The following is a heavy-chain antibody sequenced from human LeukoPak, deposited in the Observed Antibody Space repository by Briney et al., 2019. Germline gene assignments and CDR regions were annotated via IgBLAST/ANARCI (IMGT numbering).Heavy chain of an antibody. D-gene: IGHD1-26*01. Sequence: VASVKVSCKASGYTFTSYAMNWVRQAPGQGLEWMGWINPKTGATKSAQKFQDWVTLTGDTYMNTAYLEVTGLNSDDTAVYYCARRRKELQAFDFWGQGTSVTVSS. V-gene: IGHV1-2*04. CDR2: INPKTGAT. J-gene: IGHJ3*01. CDR1: GYTFTSYA. CDR3: ARRRKELQAFDF.